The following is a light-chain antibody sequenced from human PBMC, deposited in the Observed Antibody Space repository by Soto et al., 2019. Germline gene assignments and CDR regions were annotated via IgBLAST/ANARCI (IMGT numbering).Light chain of an antibody. J-gene: IGLJ2*01. V-gene: IGLV2-14*01. CDR3: SFFTSSNTVV. Sequence: QSALTQPASVSGSPGQSITISCTGTSSDVGAYNYVSWYQQHPGKAPKLMISEVSKRPSGVSNRFSGSKSGNTASLTISGLQDEDEAHYYCSFFTSSNTVVFGEGTKLTVL. CDR2: EVS. CDR1: SSDVGAYNY.